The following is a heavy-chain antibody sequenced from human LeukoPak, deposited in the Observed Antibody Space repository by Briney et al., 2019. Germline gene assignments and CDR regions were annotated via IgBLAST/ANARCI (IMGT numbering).Heavy chain of an antibody. CDR1: GYTFTSYD. Sequence: ASVKASCKASGYTFTSYDINWVRQATGQGLEWMGWLNPNSGNTGYAQKFQGRVTITRDTSINTAYMELSSLRSEDTAVYYCARMTVSGRDKWFDPWGQGTLVTVST. CDR3: ARMTVSGRDKWFDP. CDR2: LNPNSGNT. J-gene: IGHJ5*02. V-gene: IGHV1-8*03. D-gene: IGHD6-19*01.